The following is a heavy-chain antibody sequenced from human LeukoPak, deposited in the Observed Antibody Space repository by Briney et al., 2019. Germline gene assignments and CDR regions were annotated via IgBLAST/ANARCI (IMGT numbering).Heavy chain of an antibody. CDR3: ARDVVVAATGFRRWFDP. CDR2: IYYSGST. CDR1: GGSISSGGYY. J-gene: IGHJ5*02. Sequence: SETLSLTCTVSGGSISSGGYYWSWIRQHPGKGLGWIGYIYYSGSTYYNTSLKSRVTISVDTSKNQFSLKLSSVTAADTAVYYCARDVVVAATGFRRWFDPWGQGTLVTVSS. V-gene: IGHV4-31*03. D-gene: IGHD2-15*01.